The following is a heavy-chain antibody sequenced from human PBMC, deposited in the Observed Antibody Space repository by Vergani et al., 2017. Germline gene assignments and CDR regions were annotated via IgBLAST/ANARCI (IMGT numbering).Heavy chain of an antibody. D-gene: IGHD3-10*01. CDR2: ISSSSSYI. Sequence: EVQLVESGGGLVKPGGSLRLSCAASGFTFSSYSMNWVRQAPGKGLEWVSSISSSSSYIYYADSVKGRFTISRDNAKNSLYLQMNSLRAEDTAVYYCARAILWFGELGYYGMDVWGQGTTVTVSS. J-gene: IGHJ6*02. CDR1: GFTFSSYS. V-gene: IGHV3-21*04. CDR3: ARAILWFGELGYYGMDV.